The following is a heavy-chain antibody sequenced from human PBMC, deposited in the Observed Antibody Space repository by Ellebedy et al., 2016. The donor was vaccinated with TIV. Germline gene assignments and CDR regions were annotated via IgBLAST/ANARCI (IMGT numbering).Heavy chain of an antibody. Sequence: MPSETLSLTCTVPDGSISSYYWTWIRQPPGKGLEWIGYIYNIGSTNYNPSLKSRVTISGDTSKNQFSLRLRSVTAADTAVYYCARGSNPDLWFGETVPYYLDSWGQGTMVTVSS. D-gene: IGHD3-10*01. CDR2: IYNIGST. CDR1: DGSISSYY. J-gene: IGHJ4*02. V-gene: IGHV4-59*08. CDR3: ARGSNPDLWFGETVPYYLDS.